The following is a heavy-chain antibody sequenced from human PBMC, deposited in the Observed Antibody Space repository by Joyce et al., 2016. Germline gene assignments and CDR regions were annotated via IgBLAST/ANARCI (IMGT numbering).Heavy chain of an antibody. CDR1: GYTFTSFG. J-gene: IGHJ4*02. Sequence: QVQLVQSAAEVKKPGASVKVSCKASGYTFTSFGMSWVRQAPGQGREWMGWGSPKTSHTGYAQKVQDRVTMTTETATTTVYMERRGLTSDDTAVYYCARGPVTSSWHMSRYWGQGTLVTVSS. CDR2: GSPKTSHT. CDR3: ARGPVTSSWHMSRY. D-gene: IGHD6-13*01. V-gene: IGHV1-18*01.